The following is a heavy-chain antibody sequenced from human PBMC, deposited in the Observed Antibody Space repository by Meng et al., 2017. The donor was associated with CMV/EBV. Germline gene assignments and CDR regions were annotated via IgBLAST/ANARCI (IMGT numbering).Heavy chain of an antibody. V-gene: IGHV3-48*03. CDR2: ISSSGSTI. J-gene: IGHJ4*02. CDR1: GFTFSSYE. D-gene: IGHD2-2*01. Sequence: GESLKISCAASGFTFSSYEMNWVRQAPGKGLEWVSYISSSGSTIYYADSVKGRFTIPRDNAKNSLYLQMNSLRAEDTAVYYCAISKCSTSCRYFDYWGQGTLVTVSS. CDR3: AISKCSTSCRYFDY.